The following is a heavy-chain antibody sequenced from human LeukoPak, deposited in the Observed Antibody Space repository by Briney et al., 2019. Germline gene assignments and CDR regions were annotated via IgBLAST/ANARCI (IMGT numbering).Heavy chain of an antibody. J-gene: IGHJ4*02. V-gene: IGHV1-2*02. CDR3: ARILDSAWGELGY. CDR1: GYTFTGYY. Sequence: ASVKVSCKASGYTFTGYYMHWVRQAPGQGLEWMGWINPNSGGTNYAQKFQGRVTMTRDTSISTAYMELSRLRSDDTAVYYCARILDSAWGELGYWGQGTLVTVSS. D-gene: IGHD6-19*01. CDR2: INPNSGGT.